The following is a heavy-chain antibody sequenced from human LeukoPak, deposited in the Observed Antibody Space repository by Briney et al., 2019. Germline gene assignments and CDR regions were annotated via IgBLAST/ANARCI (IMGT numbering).Heavy chain of an antibody. D-gene: IGHD1-1*01. CDR3: TREAPEYNWNDHWFDP. V-gene: IGHV3-49*04. Sequence: GGSLRLSCTASGFTFGDYAMSWVRQAPGKGLEWVGFIRSKAYGGTTEYAASVKGRFTISRDDSKSIAYLQMNSLKTEDTAVYYCTREAPEYNWNDHWFDPWGQGTLVTVSS. CDR1: GFTFGDYA. J-gene: IGHJ5*02. CDR2: IRSKAYGGTT.